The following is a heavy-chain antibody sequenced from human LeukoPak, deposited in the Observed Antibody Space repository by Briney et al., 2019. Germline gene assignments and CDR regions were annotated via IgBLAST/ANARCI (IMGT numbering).Heavy chain of an antibody. CDR3: ARDYCTRGGDCYKEDLFDP. CDR1: GYTFAIYG. V-gene: IGHV1-18*01. D-gene: IGHD2-21*02. J-gene: IGHJ5*02. Sequence: ASVKVSCKASGYTFAIYGISWVRQAPGQGLEWMAWISPYDGDTNYAQNFEGRVTMTTETSTSTAYMELRSLRSDDTAIYYCARDYCTRGGDCYKEDLFDPWGQGTLVTVSS. CDR2: ISPYDGDT.